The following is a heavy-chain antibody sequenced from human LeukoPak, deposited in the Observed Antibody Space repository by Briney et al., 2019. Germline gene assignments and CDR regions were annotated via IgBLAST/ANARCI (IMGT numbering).Heavy chain of an antibody. CDR2: ISSGSRAI. V-gene: IGHV3-48*01. CDR3: ARESITGDRDFDY. Sequence: GGSLRLYYAASGFSFSSYSMNWVRQAPGRGLEWISYISSGSRAIFYADSVKGRFTISRDNAKNLLYLLMNSLRADDTAVYYCARESITGDRDFDYWGQGTLITVSS. CDR1: GFSFSSYS. J-gene: IGHJ4*02. D-gene: IGHD7-27*01.